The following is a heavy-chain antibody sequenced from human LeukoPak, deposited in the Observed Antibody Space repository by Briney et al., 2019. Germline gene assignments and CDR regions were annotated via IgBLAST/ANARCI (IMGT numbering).Heavy chain of an antibody. V-gene: IGHV4-59*01. Sequence: SETLSLTCTVSGGSISSYYWSWIRQPPGKGLEWIGFIFYTGSTTSYNPSLKSRVAISVDTSKNQFSLKLSAVTAADTAVYYCARVLRVGADVYFFDYWGQGHLVTVSS. CDR3: ARVLRVGADVYFFDY. CDR2: IFYTGSTT. CDR1: GGSISSYY. J-gene: IGHJ4*02. D-gene: IGHD1-26*01.